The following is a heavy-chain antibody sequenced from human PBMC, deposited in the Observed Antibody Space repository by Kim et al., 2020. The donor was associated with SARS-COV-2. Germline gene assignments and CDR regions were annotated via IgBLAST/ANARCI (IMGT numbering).Heavy chain of an antibody. CDR2: CART. J-gene: IGHJ6*02. CDR3: ARSNFMAV. Sequence: CARTYYPDSVRSRFTISRDKSKATLFLQMNSLRVEDPTIFYCARSNFMAVWGQGTTVTVSS. V-gene: IGHV3-23*01.